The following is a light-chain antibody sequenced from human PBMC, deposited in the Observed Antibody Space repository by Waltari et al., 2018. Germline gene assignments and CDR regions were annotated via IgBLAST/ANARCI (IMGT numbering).Light chain of an antibody. CDR1: KLGDKY. J-gene: IGLJ2*01. CDR3: QAWDSITVV. CDR2: QDS. V-gene: IGLV3-1*01. Sequence: SYELTQPPSVSVSPGQTASITCSGDKLGDKYACWYQQKPGQSPVLVIYQDSKRPSGIPERFSGSNSGNTATLTISGTQARDEADYYCQAWDSITVVFGGGTKLTVL.